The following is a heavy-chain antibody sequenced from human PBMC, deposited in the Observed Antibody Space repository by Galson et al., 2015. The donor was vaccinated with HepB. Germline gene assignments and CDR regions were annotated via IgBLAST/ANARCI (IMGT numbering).Heavy chain of an antibody. J-gene: IGHJ3*02. CDR2: AYHSGGT. D-gene: IGHD3-22*01. CDR1: GDSISNDRW. CDR3: ARVSRNSSGSYHRRGAFDI. V-gene: IGHV4-4*02. Sequence: ETLSLTCAVSGDSISNDRWWSWVRQPPGEGLEWIGEAYHSGGTNYRPSLKSRVTISVDKSKNQFSLKLTSVTAADTAVYYCARVSRNSSGSYHRRGAFDIWGQGTMVTVSS.